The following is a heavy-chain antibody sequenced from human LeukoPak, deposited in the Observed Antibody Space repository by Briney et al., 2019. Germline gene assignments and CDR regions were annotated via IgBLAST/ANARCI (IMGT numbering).Heavy chain of an antibody. D-gene: IGHD3-22*01. CDR1: GGSISSYY. CDR2: IYYSGST. J-gene: IGHJ6*02. Sequence: SETLSLTCTVSGGSISSYYWSWIRQPPGKGLEWIGYIYYSGSTNYNPSLKSRVTISVDTSKNQFSLKLSSVTAADTAVYYCARGVVIPPYYYGMDVWGQGTTVTVSS. CDR3: ARGVVIPPYYYGMDV. V-gene: IGHV4-59*01.